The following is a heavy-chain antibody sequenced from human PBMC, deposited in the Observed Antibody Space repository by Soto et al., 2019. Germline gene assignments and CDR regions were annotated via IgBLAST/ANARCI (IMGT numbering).Heavy chain of an antibody. V-gene: IGHV3-30*18. J-gene: IGHJ4*02. D-gene: IGHD2-8*02. CDR2: VSTDGSRE. Sequence: QVQLVESGGGAVQPGRSLRLSCAASGFRFGAFGMHWVRQAPGKGLEWVAVVSTDGSREHYADSVKSRFTISRDNSRNTLSLQMIGLRPDDTALYYCAKTITIPPSEDSTGRGALLDHWGRGARVIVSS. CDR1: GFRFGAFG. CDR3: AKTITIPPSEDSTGRGALLDH.